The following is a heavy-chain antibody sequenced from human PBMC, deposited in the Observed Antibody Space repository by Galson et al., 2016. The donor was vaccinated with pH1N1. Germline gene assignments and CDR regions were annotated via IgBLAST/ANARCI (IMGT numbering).Heavy chain of an antibody. CDR2: INFDWTKT. J-gene: IGHJ4*02. V-gene: IGHV3-74*01. CDR3: IRALNGTWI. CDR1: GFIFSSYW. D-gene: IGHD2-8*01. Sequence: SLRLSCAGSGFIFSSYWMHWVRQVPGKGLVWVSHINFDWTKTNYADSVKGRFTISRDNAKNTLYLQMNSLSVEDMAVYYCIRALNGTWIWGQGTLVTVSS.